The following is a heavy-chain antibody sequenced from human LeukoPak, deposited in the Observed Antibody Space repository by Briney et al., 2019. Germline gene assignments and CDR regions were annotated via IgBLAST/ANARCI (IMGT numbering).Heavy chain of an antibody. Sequence: SETLSLTCTVSGGSISSGSYYWSWIRQSPGKGLEWIVSINHSWSTYYNPSLKSRVTISVDTSKNQFSLKLSSVTAADTAVYYCARERGGAFDIWGQGTMVTVSS. J-gene: IGHJ3*02. CDR3: ARERGGAFDI. CDR2: INHSWST. V-gene: IGHV4-39*07. CDR1: GGSISSGSYY. D-gene: IGHD1-26*01.